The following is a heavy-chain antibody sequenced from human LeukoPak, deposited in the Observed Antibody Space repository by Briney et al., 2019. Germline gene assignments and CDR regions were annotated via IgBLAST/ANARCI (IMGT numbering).Heavy chain of an antibody. V-gene: IGHV1-2*02. CDR1: GYTFTGYY. CDR2: INPNSGGT. Sequence: ASVKVSCKASGYTFTGYYIHWVRQAPGQGLEWMGWINPNSGGTNYAQKFQGRVTMTRDTSISTAYMELSRLRSDDTAVYYCARDLLYYHDSSGMWGQGTLVTVSS. D-gene: IGHD3-22*01. CDR3: ARDLLYYHDSSGM. J-gene: IGHJ4*02.